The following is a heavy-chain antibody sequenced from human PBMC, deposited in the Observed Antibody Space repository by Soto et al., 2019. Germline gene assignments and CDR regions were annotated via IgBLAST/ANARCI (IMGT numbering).Heavy chain of an antibody. V-gene: IGHV4-39*01. CDR2: IYYSGST. Sequence: PSETLSLTCTVSGGSISSSSYYWGWIRQPPGKGLEWIGSIYYSGSTYYNPSLKNQDTISVDTSKNHLSLMPSFLTAVDTAVYYCARHAGAIITMIVYDYWGQGTLVTVS. J-gene: IGHJ4*02. CDR3: ARHAGAIITMIVYDY. D-gene: IGHD3-22*01. CDR1: GGSISSSSYY.